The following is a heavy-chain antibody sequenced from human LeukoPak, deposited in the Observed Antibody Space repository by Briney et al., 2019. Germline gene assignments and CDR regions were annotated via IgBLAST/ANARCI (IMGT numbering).Heavy chain of an antibody. D-gene: IGHD6-6*01. J-gene: IGHJ4*02. Sequence: PGGSLRLSCAASGFTFSSYAMSWVRQAPGKGLEWVSAISGSGGSTYYADSVKGRFTISRDNSKNTLYLQMNSLRAEDTAVNYCARSGQEYSSSDWGQGTLVTVSS. CDR2: ISGSGGST. V-gene: IGHV3-23*01. CDR1: GFTFSSYA. CDR3: ARSGQEYSSSD.